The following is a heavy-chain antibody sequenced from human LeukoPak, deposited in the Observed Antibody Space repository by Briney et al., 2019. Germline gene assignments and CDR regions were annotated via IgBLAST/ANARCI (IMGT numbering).Heavy chain of an antibody. CDR2: IDTSGNT. J-gene: IGHJ4*02. D-gene: IGHD3-16*01. CDR1: GGSISSYY. Sequence: SETLSLTCTVSGGSISSYYRSWIRQPAGKGLEWIGRIDTSGNTNYKPSLKSRVTISVDTSKNQFSLKLSSVTAADTAVYYCARVGGARGSFDYWGQGTLVTVSS. CDR3: ARVGGARGSFDY. V-gene: IGHV4-4*07.